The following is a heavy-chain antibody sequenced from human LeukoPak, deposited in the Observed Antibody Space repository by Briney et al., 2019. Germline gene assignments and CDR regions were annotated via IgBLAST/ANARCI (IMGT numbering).Heavy chain of an antibody. D-gene: IGHD3-9*01. Sequence: ASVKVSCMASGYTFTGYYMHWVRQAPGQGLEWMGRINPNSGGTNYAQKFQGRVTMTRDTSISTAYMELSRLRSDDTAVYYCAREVYNLRYFDWLSIDGYYYGMDVWGQGTTVTVSS. CDR2: INPNSGGT. V-gene: IGHV1-2*06. CDR3: AREVYNLRYFDWLSIDGYYYGMDV. J-gene: IGHJ6*02. CDR1: GYTFTGYY.